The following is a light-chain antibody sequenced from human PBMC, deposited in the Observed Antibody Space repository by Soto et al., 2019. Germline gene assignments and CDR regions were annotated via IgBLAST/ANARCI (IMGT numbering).Light chain of an antibody. Sequence: DIQITQSPSSLSASVGDTVTITCRASQGISSYLAWYQQKPGKVPKLLIYAASTLQSGVPSRFSGSASGTDFTLTISSLQPEDVGTYYCQKYNSAPLTFGGGTKVEIK. CDR1: QGISSY. CDR2: AAS. J-gene: IGKJ4*01. CDR3: QKYNSAPLT. V-gene: IGKV1-27*01.